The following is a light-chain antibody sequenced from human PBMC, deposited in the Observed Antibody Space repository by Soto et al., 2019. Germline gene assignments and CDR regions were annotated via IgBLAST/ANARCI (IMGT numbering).Light chain of an antibody. CDR3: QQYNSYLWT. Sequence: DILMTQSPSTLSASVGDRVTISCRASQSISSWLAWYQQKPGQAPKLLIYGASSLESGIPARFSGSGSGTEFTLTISSLQPDDFAPYYCQQYNSYLWTFGQGTKVDIK. J-gene: IGKJ1*01. CDR2: GAS. V-gene: IGKV1-5*03. CDR1: QSISSW.